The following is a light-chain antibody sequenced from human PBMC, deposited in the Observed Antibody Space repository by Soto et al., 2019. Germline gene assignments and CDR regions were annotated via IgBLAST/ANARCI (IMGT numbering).Light chain of an antibody. J-gene: IGKJ4*01. CDR2: GAS. Sequence: EIVLTQSPGTLSLSSGERATLSCRASQSVRSNYLAWYQQKPGQAPRLLIYGASSRATGIPDRFGGSGSGTDFPLTISRLEPEYFAVYYCQQYASSPLTFGGGTKVEIK. CDR3: QQYASSPLT. CDR1: QSVRSNY. V-gene: IGKV3-20*01.